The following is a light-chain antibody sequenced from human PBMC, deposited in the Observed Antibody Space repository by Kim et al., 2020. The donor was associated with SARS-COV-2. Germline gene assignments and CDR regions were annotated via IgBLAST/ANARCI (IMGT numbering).Light chain of an antibody. CDR1: SGYSKYK. CDR3: ATDHDSGSNLVWV. V-gene: IGLV9-49*01. J-gene: IGLJ3*02. Sequence: QPVLTQPPSASASLGAPVTLTGTLSSGYSKYKVDWYQQRPGKRPRFVMRVGAGGIVGSKGDGIPDRFSVLASGLNRSLTIKNIQKENESDYHCATDHDSGSNLVWVFGGGTKVTVL. CDR2: VGAGGIVG.